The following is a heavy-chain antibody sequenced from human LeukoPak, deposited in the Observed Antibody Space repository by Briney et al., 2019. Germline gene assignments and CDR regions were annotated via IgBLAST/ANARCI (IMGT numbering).Heavy chain of an antibody. J-gene: IGHJ4*02. Sequence: PGGSLRLSCAASGFTFSSYSMYWVRQAPGKGLEWVSSISSSSRYIYYADSVKGRFTISRDNAKNSLYLQMNSLRAEDTAVYYCARDGPGATINCWGQGTLVTVSS. CDR2: ISSSSRYI. V-gene: IGHV3-21*01. CDR3: ARDGPGATINC. D-gene: IGHD5-12*01. CDR1: GFTFSSYS.